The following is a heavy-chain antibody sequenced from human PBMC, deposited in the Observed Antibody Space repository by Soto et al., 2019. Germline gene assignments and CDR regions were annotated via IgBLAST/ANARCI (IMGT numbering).Heavy chain of an antibody. V-gene: IGHV3-66*01. J-gene: IGHJ4*02. CDR1: GFTVSNNY. D-gene: IGHD1-1*01. CDR3: ARDGTYNWV. Sequence: ELQLVASGGGLVQPGGSLRLSCAASGFTVSNNYVRWVRQAPGKGLEWVSLISSNGDTRYAESVKGRYTITRDSSSNSLYLQMNSLGVEDTAVYYCARDGTYNWVGGQGTHVTVSS. CDR2: ISSNGDT.